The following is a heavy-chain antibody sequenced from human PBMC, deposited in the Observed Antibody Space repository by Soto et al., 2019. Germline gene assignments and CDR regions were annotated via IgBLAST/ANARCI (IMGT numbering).Heavy chain of an antibody. J-gene: IGHJ3*02. CDR2: TYYRSKWYN. Sequence: SQTHSLTCAISGDSVSSNSAAWNWIRQSPSRGLEWLGRTYYRSKWYNDYAVSVKSRITINPDTSKNQFSLQLNSVTPDDTAVYYCARDPERWLQKYPSGAFDIWGQGTMVTVSS. D-gene: IGHD5-12*01. CDR1: GDSVSSNSAA. V-gene: IGHV6-1*01. CDR3: ARDPERWLQKYPSGAFDI.